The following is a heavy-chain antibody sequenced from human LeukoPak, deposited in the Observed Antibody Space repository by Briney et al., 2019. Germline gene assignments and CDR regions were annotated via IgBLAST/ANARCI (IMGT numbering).Heavy chain of an antibody. D-gene: IGHD6-6*01. V-gene: IGHV3-30-3*01. J-gene: IGHJ4*02. Sequence: GGSLRLSCAASGFTFSSYAMHWVRQAPGKGLEWVAVISYDGSNKYYADSVKGRFTISRDNSKNTLYLQMNSLRAEDTAVYYCAKGAHSSSPLFDYWGQGTLVTVSS. CDR1: GFTFSSYA. CDR3: AKGAHSSSPLFDY. CDR2: ISYDGSNK.